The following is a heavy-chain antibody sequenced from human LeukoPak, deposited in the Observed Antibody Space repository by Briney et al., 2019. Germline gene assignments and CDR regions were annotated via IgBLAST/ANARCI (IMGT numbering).Heavy chain of an antibody. J-gene: IGHJ4*02. Sequence: PSETLSLTCTVSGGSISSYYWSWIRQPPGKGLEWIGEINHSGSTDYNPSLKSRVTISVDTSKNQFSLKLSSVTAADTAVYYCASRGDYWGQGTLVTVSS. CDR1: GGSISSYY. CDR3: ASRGDY. CDR2: INHSGST. V-gene: IGHV4-34*01.